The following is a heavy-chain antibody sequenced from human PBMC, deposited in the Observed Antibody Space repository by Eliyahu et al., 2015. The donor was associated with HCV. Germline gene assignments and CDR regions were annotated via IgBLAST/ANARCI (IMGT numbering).Heavy chain of an antibody. CDR1: GXSVSSNSAT. Sequence: QVQLQQSGPGLVKPSQTLSLTCAISGXSVSSNSATWNWIRQSPSRGLEWLGRTYYRSKWFNDYAMSVRSRIIINADTSKNQFSLQLNSVTPEDTAVYYCARDLASFDYWGQGTLVTVSS. J-gene: IGHJ4*02. CDR3: ARDLASFDY. CDR2: TYYRSKWFN. V-gene: IGHV6-1*01.